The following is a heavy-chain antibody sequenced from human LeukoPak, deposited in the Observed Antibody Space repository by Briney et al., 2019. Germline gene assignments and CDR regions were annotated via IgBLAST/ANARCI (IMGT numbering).Heavy chain of an antibody. CDR2: INPNSGGT. D-gene: IGHD5-24*01. CDR3: ATEGYTNLIAFDI. CDR1: GYTFTGYY. J-gene: IGHJ3*02. Sequence: ASVKVSCKASGYTFTGYYMHWVRQAPGQGLEWMGWINPNSGGTNYAQKFQGRVTMTRDTSTDTAYMELSSLRSEDTAVYYCATEGYTNLIAFDIWGQGTMVTVSS. V-gene: IGHV1-2*02.